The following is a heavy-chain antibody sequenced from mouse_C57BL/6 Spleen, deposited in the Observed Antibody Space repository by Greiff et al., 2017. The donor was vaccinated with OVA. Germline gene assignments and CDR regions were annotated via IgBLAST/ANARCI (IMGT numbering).Heavy chain of an antibody. CDR1: GYTFTSYW. CDR2: IDPSDSYT. J-gene: IGHJ3*01. Sequence: VQLQQPGAELVKPGASVKLSCKASGYTFTSYWMQWVKQRPGQGLEWIGEIDPSDSYTNYNQKFKGKATLTVDTSSSTAYMQLSSLTSEDSAVYYCARNSWSAYWGQGTLVTVSA. V-gene: IGHV1-50*01. CDR3: ARNSWSAY.